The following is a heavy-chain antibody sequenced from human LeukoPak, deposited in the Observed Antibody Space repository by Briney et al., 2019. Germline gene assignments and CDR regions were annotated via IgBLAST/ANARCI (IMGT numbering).Heavy chain of an antibody. CDR2: INPNSGGT. V-gene: IGHV1-2*02. D-gene: IGHD5-18*01. CDR3: SRGPQLGPGGDY. Sequence: ASVKVSCKASGYTFTGYYMHWVRQAPGQGLEWMGWINPNSGGTNYAQKFQGRVTMTRDTSISTAYMELSRLRSDDTAVYYCSRGPQLGPGGDYWGQGTLVTVSS. CDR1: GYTFTGYY. J-gene: IGHJ4*02.